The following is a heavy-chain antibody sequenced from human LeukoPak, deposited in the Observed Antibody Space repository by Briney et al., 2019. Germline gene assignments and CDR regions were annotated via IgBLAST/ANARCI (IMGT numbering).Heavy chain of an antibody. CDR1: GYTFTGYY. D-gene: IGHD6-13*01. Sequence: GASVKVSCKASGYTFTGYYMHWVRQAPGQGLEWMGWINAGNGNTKYSQKFQGRVTITRDTSASTAYMELSSLRSEDTAVYCCARGQQLVPPDYWGQGTLVTVSS. J-gene: IGHJ4*02. CDR2: INAGNGNT. CDR3: ARGQQLVPPDY. V-gene: IGHV1-3*01.